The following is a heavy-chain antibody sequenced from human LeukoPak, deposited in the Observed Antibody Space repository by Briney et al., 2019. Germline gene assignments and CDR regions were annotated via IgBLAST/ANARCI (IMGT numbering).Heavy chain of an antibody. Sequence: GASVKVSCKASGYTFTGYYMHWVRQAPGQGLEWMGRINPNSGGTNYAQKFQGRVTMTRDTSISTAYMELSRLRSDDTAVYYCARDARTLAYCGGDCYILGYWGQGTLVTVSS. CDR1: GYTFTGYY. CDR3: ARDARTLAYCGGDCYILGY. J-gene: IGHJ4*02. V-gene: IGHV1-2*06. D-gene: IGHD2-21*02. CDR2: INPNSGGT.